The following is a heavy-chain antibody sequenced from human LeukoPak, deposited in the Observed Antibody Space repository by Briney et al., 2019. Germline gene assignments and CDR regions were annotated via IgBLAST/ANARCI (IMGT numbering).Heavy chain of an antibody. CDR3: AREGGRWELFD. Sequence: SETLSLTCTVSGGSISSYYWSWIRQPPGKGLEWIGYIYYSGSTNYNPSLKSRVTISVDTSKNQFSLKLSSVTAADTAVYYCAREGGRWELFDWGRGTLVTVSS. D-gene: IGHD1-26*01. V-gene: IGHV4-59*12. J-gene: IGHJ4*02. CDR1: GGSISSYY. CDR2: IYYSGST.